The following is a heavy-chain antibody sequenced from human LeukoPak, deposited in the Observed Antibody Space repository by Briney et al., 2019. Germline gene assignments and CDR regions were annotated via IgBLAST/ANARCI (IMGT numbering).Heavy chain of an antibody. V-gene: IGHV4-30-4*01. D-gene: IGHD2-2*01. CDR3: ARESDIVVVPAPFTGHAFDI. CDR2: IYYSGST. Sequence: SETLSLTCTVSGGSISSGDYYWSWIRQPPGKGLEWIACIYYSGSTYYNPSLKSRVTISVDTSKNQFSLKLSSVTAADTAVYYCARESDIVVVPAPFTGHAFDIWGQGTMVTVSS. CDR1: GGSISSGDYY. J-gene: IGHJ3*02.